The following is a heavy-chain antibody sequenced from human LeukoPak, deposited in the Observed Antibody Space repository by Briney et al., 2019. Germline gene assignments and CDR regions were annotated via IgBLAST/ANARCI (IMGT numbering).Heavy chain of an antibody. D-gene: IGHD2-21*01. CDR1: GFRFGNYA. CDR2: ISGTGGAT. V-gene: IGHV3-23*01. Sequence: GGSLRISCVASGFRFGNYAMSWVRQAPGKGLQWVSQISGTGGATWYAGFARDRFTISRDNSKKTLYLQMSGLRVEDTAMYYCVKDPRDTYGTNWFVSWGQGTLLIVSS. J-gene: IGHJ5*01. CDR3: VKDPRDTYGTNWFVS.